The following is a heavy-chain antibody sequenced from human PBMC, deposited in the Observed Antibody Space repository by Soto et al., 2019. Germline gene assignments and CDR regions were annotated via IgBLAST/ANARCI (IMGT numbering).Heavy chain of an antibody. CDR3: ARVLTGIFGVVTTYYFDY. D-gene: IGHD3-3*01. J-gene: IGHJ4*02. CDR1: GGSISSYY. V-gene: IGHV4-59*01. CDR2: IYYSGST. Sequence: PSETLSLTFTVPGGSISSYYWSWIRQPPGKGLEWNGYIYYSGSTNYNPSLKSRVTISVDTSKNQFCLKLSSVTAADTAVYYCARVLTGIFGVVTTYYFDYWGQGTLVTVSS.